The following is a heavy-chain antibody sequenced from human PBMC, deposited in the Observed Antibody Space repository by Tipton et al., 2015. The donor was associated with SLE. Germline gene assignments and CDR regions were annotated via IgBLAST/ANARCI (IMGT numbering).Heavy chain of an antibody. V-gene: IGHV4-4*02. CDR1: GGSLSSGNW. Sequence: SLRLSCAVSGGSLSSGNWWSWVRQPPGKGLEWIGEINHSESTNYNPSLKSRVTISADRSKRQFSLKLTSVTAADTAVYYCARGWILTGYYSYNWFDRWGQGTLVTVSS. CDR2: INHSEST. J-gene: IGHJ5*02. CDR3: ARGWILTGYYSYNWFDR. D-gene: IGHD3-9*01.